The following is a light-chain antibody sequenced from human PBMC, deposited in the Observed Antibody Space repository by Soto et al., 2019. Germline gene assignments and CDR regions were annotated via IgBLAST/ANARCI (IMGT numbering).Light chain of an antibody. V-gene: IGKV1-13*02. CDR2: ESS. CDR1: QGISTL. Sequence: IQLTQSPSTLSASVGDRVTITCLASQGISTLLAWYQQKPGKAPKVLIYESSLLQSGVPSRFSGSGSGTDFTLTISSLQPEDFATYYCQHFKSFPITFGQGTRLEIK. CDR3: QHFKSFPIT. J-gene: IGKJ5*01.